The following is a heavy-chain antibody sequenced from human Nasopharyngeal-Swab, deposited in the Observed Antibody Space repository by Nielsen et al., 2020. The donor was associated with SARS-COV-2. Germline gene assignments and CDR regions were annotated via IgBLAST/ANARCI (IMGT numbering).Heavy chain of an antibody. CDR3: ARDLNPNSSGWLPYHYYGMDV. J-gene: IGHJ6*02. D-gene: IGHD6-19*01. Sequence: WIRQPPGKGLEWIGYIYYSGSTNYNPSLKSRVTISVDTSKNQFSLKLSSVTAADTAVYYCARDLNPNSSGWLPYHYYGMDVWGQGTTVTVSS. CDR2: IYYSGST. V-gene: IGHV4-59*01.